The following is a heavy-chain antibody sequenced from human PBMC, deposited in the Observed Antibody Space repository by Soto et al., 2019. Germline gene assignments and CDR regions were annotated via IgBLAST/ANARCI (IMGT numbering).Heavy chain of an antibody. CDR2: IIPILGIA. V-gene: IGHV1-69*10. CDR3: ARGSTPYYYDSSGYYIDYYYYYGMDG. Sequence: KVSCKASGGTFSSYAISWVRQAPGQGLEWMGGIIPILGIANYAQKFQGRVTITADKSTSTACMELSSLRSEDTAVYYCARGSTPYYYDSSGYYIDYYYYYGMDGWGQGTTVTVSS. D-gene: IGHD3-22*01. CDR1: GGTFSSYA. J-gene: IGHJ6*02.